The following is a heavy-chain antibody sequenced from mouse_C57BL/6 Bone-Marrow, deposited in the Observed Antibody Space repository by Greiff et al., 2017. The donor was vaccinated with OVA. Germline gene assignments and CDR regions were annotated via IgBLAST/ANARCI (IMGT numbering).Heavy chain of an antibody. J-gene: IGHJ4*01. D-gene: IGHD1-1*01. CDR2: IDPENGDT. V-gene: IGHV14-4*01. CDR3: TLYYYGYAMDY. Sequence: VQLKESGAELVRPGASVKLSCTASGFNIKDDYMHWVKQRPEQGLEWIGWIDPENGDTEYASQFQGKATITADTSSNTAYLQLSSLTSEDTAVYYCTLYYYGYAMDYWGQGTSVTVSS. CDR1: GFNIKDDY.